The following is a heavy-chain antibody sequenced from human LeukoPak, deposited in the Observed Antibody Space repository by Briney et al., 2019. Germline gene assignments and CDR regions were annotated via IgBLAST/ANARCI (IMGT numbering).Heavy chain of an antibody. Sequence: SETLSLTCAVYGGSFSGYYWSWIRQPPGKGPEWIGEINHSGSTNYNPSLKSRVTISVDTSKNQFSLKLSSVTAADTAVYYCARRALRYFDWLSSLNWFDPWGQGTLVTVSS. J-gene: IGHJ5*02. CDR1: GGSFSGYY. V-gene: IGHV4-34*01. CDR3: ARRALRYFDWLSSLNWFDP. D-gene: IGHD3-9*01. CDR2: INHSGST.